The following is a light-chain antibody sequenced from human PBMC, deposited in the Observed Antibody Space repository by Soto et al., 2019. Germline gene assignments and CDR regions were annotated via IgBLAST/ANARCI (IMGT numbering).Light chain of an antibody. V-gene: IGLV1-47*01. J-gene: IGLJ2*01. CDR2: RNN. CDR1: SSNIGSAY. CDR3: QSYDSSLSGSVV. Sequence: QSVLTQPPSASGTPGQTVTISCSGSSSNIGSAYIYWYQHLPGTAPKLLIYRNNQRPSGVPDRFSASKSGTSASLAISGLRSEDDADYYCQSYDSSLSGSVVFGGGTKVTVL.